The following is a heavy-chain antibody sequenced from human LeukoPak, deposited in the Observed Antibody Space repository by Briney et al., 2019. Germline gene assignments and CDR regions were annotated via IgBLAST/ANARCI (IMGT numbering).Heavy chain of an antibody. Sequence: SSETLSLTWTVSGGSISSGDYYWSWIRQPPGKGVEWIGYIYYSGSTYYNPSLKSRVTISVDTSKNQFSLKLSSVTAADTAVYYCARDQGGASYYYYGMDVWGQGTTVTVSS. CDR3: ARDQGGASYYYYGMDV. V-gene: IGHV4-30-4*01. CDR1: GGSISSGDYY. D-gene: IGHD1-26*01. J-gene: IGHJ6*02. CDR2: IYYSGST.